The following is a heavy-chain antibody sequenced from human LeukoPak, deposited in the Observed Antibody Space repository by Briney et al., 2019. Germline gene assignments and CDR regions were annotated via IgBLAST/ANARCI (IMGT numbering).Heavy chain of an antibody. J-gene: IGHJ5*02. CDR2: FDPEDGET. CDR1: GYTLTELS. Sequence: ASVKVSCKVSGYTLTELSMHWVRQAPGKGLEWMGGFDPEDGETIYAQKFQGRVTMTTDTSTSTAYMELRSLRSDDTAVYYCARDQDIVVVPARYNWFDPWGQGTLVTVSS. V-gene: IGHV1-24*01. D-gene: IGHD2-2*01. CDR3: ARDQDIVVVPARYNWFDP.